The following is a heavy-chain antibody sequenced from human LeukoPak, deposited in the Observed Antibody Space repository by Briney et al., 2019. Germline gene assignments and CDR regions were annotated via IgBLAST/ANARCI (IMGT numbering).Heavy chain of an antibody. V-gene: IGHV3-23*01. CDR1: GFTFSSYA. J-gene: IGHJ4*02. CDR2: ISGSGGST. D-gene: IGHD5-18*01. Sequence: PAGSLSLSCAASGFTFSSYAMSWVRLAPGKGLEWVSAISGSGGSTYYADSVKGRFTISRDNSKNTLYLQMNSLRADDTAVYYCAKRYTAMEVDYCGQGTLVTVSS. CDR3: AKRYTAMEVDY.